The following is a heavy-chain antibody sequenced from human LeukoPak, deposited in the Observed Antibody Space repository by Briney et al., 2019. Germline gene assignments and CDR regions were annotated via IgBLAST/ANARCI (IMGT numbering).Heavy chain of an antibody. D-gene: IGHD6-19*01. CDR2: IYYSGST. V-gene: IGHV4-61*01. J-gene: IGHJ1*01. CDR1: GGSVSSGSYY. Sequence: SETLSLTCTVSGGSVSSGSYYWSWIRQPPGKGLEWIGYIYYSGSTNYNPSLKSRVTISVDTSKNQFSLKLSSVTAADTAVYYCASFHSSGWYRYFQHWGQGTLVTVSS. CDR3: ASFHSSGWYRYFQH.